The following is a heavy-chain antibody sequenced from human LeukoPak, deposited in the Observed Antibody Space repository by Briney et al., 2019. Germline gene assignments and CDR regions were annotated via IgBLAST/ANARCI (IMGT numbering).Heavy chain of an antibody. CDR3: ASRLVRFLEWASYYYMDV. J-gene: IGHJ6*03. V-gene: IGHV3-53*01. D-gene: IGHD3-3*01. Sequence: PGGSLRLSCAASGFTVSSNYMSWVRQAPGKGLEWVSVIYSGGSTYYADSVKGRFTISRDNSKNTLYLQMYSLRAEDTAVYYCASRLVRFLEWASYYYMDVWGKGTTVTVSS. CDR2: IYSGGST. CDR1: GFTVSSNY.